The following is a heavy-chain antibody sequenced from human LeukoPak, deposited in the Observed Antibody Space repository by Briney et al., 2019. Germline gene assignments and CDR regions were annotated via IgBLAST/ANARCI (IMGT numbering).Heavy chain of an antibody. CDR3: ARERGLDSGSYYDICYYSYLMDV. D-gene: IGHD1-26*01. J-gene: IGHJ6*03. V-gene: IGHV4-4*08. CDR1: GDSISSYY. Sequence: SETLSLTCAVSGDSISSYYWSWIRRPPGKGLEWLAYIYASGSTDYNPSLKSRVTISVDTSKNQFSLKLSSVTAADTAVYYCARERGLDSGSYYDICYYSYLMDVWGKGTTVTVSS. CDR2: IYASGST.